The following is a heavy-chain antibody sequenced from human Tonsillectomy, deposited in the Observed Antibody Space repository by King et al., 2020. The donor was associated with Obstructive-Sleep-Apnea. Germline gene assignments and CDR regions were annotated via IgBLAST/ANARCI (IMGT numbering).Heavy chain of an antibody. V-gene: IGHV3-21*01. D-gene: IGHD7-27*01. CDR2: IRSSSSYI. J-gene: IGHJ4*02. Sequence: VQLVESGGGLVKPGGSLRLSCSSSGFNFSSYSINWGRQAPGKRLEWVASIRSSSSYIYYSDSVKGRFTISRENAKNSLYLQMNSLRAEDTAVYYCARDPTGEGYYFDYWGQGTLVTVSS. CDR1: GFNFSSYS. CDR3: ARDPTGEGYYFDY.